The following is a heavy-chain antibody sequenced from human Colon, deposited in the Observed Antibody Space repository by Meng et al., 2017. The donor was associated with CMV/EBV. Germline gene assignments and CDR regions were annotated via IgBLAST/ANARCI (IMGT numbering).Heavy chain of an antibody. D-gene: IGHD2-21*01. J-gene: IGHJ4*02. CDR1: GVTASSSY. CDR3: TREYHMDY. V-gene: IGHV3-49*04. Sequence: GESLKISCAVSGVTASSSYISWVRQAPGKGLEWVCFIRSKAYGGTTEYAASVKGRFTISRDDSKSIAYLQMHSLKTEDTAVYYCTREYHMDYWGQGTLVTVSS. CDR2: IRSKAYGGTT.